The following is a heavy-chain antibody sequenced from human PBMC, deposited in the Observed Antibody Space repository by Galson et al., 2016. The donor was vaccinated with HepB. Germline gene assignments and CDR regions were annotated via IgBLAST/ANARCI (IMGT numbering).Heavy chain of an antibody. CDR2: IFHSGDT. CDR3: ARDCSGGNCHPTVGYDVFDV. D-gene: IGHD2-15*01. Sequence: SETLSLTCTISGASISSRNWWSWVRQSPEKRLEWIGEIFHSGDTNYNPSFKSRATLSVDESKNQFSLRLTSMTAADTAVYFRARDCSGGNCHPTVGYDVFDVWGQGTMVPVAS. J-gene: IGHJ3*01. V-gene: IGHV4-4*02. CDR1: GASISSRNW.